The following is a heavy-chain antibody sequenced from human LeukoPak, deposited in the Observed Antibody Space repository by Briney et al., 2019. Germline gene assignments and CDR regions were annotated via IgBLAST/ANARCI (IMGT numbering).Heavy chain of an antibody. CDR3: AKGVRFADYYYMDV. J-gene: IGHJ6*03. CDR1: GFTFSSYA. Sequence: GGSLRLSCAASGFTFSSYAMSWVRQAPGKGLEWVSAISGSGGSTYYADSVKGRFTISRHNSKNTLYLQMNSLRAEDTAVYYCAKGVRFADYYYMDVWGKGTTVTVSS. D-gene: IGHD3-3*01. V-gene: IGHV3-23*01. CDR2: ISGSGGST.